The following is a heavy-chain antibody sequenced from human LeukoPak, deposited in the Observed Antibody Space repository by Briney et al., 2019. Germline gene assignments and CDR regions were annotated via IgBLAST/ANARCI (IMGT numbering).Heavy chain of an antibody. Sequence: PSETLSLTCAVSGGSISSSNWWTWVRQPPGKGLEWIGEMYHSGRTNYNPSLKSRVTISVDKSKNQFSLKLSSVTAADTAIYYCARRSRARITMIVVVQMGYFDYWGQGTLVTVSS. D-gene: IGHD3-22*01. CDR3: ARRSRARITMIVVVQMGYFDY. J-gene: IGHJ4*02. V-gene: IGHV4-4*02. CDR2: MYHSGRT. CDR1: GGSISSSNW.